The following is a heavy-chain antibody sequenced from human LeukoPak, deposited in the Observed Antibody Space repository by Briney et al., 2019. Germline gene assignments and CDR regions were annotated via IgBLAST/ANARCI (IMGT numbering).Heavy chain of an antibody. D-gene: IGHD6-13*01. J-gene: IGHJ4*02. V-gene: IGHV4-61*08. Sequence: SQTLSLTCTVSGGSISSGGYYWSWIRQPPGKGLEWIGYIYYSGSTNYNPSLKSRVTISVDTSKNQFSLKLSSVTAADTAVYYCARDRTAAFDYWGQGTLVTVSS. CDR1: GGSISSGGYY. CDR2: IYYSGST. CDR3: ARDRTAAFDY.